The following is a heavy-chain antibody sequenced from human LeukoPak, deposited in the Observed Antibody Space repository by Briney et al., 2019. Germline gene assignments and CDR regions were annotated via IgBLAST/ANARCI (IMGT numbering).Heavy chain of an antibody. CDR3: ARYIVSYPHDAFDI. CDR1: GDSISSDY. Sequence: SETLSLTCAVSGDSISSDYWSWVRQPPGKGLEWIGYIYYTGSTNYNPSLKSRVTISVGTSKKQFPLKLSSVTAADTAFYYCARYIVSYPHDAFDIWGQGTMVTVSS. D-gene: IGHD1-26*01. V-gene: IGHV4-59*01. CDR2: IYYTGST. J-gene: IGHJ3*02.